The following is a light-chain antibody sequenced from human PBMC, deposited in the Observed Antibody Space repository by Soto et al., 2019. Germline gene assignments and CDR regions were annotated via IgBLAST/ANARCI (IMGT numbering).Light chain of an antibody. CDR2: VNSDGSH. V-gene: IGLV4-69*01. CDR3: QTWGTGIGL. Sequence: QLVLTQSPSASASLGASVKLTCTLSSGHSTYAIAWHQQHPEKGPRFLMKVNSDGSHNKGDGIPDRFSGSSSGAERYLTISSLQSEDEADYYCQTWGTGIGLFGGGTKLTVL. CDR1: SGHSTYA. J-gene: IGLJ3*02.